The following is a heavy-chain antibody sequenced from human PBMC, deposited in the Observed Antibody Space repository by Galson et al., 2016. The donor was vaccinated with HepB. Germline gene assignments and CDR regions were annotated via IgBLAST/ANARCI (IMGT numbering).Heavy chain of an antibody. Sequence: SLRLSCAASGLTFNSLAMHWVRQAPGKGLEYVAAISSNVGTTYYADSVKGRFTITRDNSKNTLYLQMSSLRAEDSAVYYCVKGSRLRFLEWSWGYFDYWGQGTLVTVSS. CDR2: ISSNVGTT. J-gene: IGHJ4*02. D-gene: IGHD3-3*01. CDR3: VKGSRLRFLEWSWGYFDY. CDR1: GLTFNSLA. V-gene: IGHV3-64D*06.